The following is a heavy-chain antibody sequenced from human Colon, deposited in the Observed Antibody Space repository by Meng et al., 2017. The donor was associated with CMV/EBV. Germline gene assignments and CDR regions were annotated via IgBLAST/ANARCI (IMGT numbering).Heavy chain of an antibody. Sequence: GESLKISCAESGFTFSSHAMSWVRQAPGKGLEWVSAISGSGASTNYADSVKGRFTISRDNSKNTLYLQMNSLRAEDTAVYYCAKGGAVLILNWLDPWGQGTLVTVS. CDR1: GFTFSSHA. CDR2: ISGSGAST. V-gene: IGHV3-23*01. D-gene: IGHD2-21*01. CDR3: AKGGAVLILNWLDP. J-gene: IGHJ5*02.